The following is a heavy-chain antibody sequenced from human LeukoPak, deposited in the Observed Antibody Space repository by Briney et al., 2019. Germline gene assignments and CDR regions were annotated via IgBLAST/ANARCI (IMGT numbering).Heavy chain of an antibody. Sequence: QPGRSLRLSCAASGFTFSSYGMHWVRQAPGKGLEWVAVISYDGSNKYYADSVKGRFTISGDNSKNTLYLQMNSLRAEDTAVYYCAKDQVGAYDAFDIWGQGTMVTVSS. CDR3: AKDQVGAYDAFDI. V-gene: IGHV3-30*18. J-gene: IGHJ3*02. D-gene: IGHD1-26*01. CDR2: ISYDGSNK. CDR1: GFTFSSYG.